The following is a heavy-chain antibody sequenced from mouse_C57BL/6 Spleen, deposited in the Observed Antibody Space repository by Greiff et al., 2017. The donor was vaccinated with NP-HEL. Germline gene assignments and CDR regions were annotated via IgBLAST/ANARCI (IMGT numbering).Heavy chain of an antibody. V-gene: IGHV3-6*01. D-gene: IGHD1-1*01. CDR3: AREGLYYGSSYRYAMDY. CDR1: GYSITSGYY. J-gene: IGHJ4*01. Sequence: VQLQESGPGLVKPSQSLSLTCSVTGYSITSGYYWNWIRQFPGNKLEWMGYISYDGSNNYNPSLKNRISITRDTSKNQFFLKLNSVTTEDTATYYCAREGLYYGSSYRYAMDYWGQGTSVTVSS. CDR2: ISYDGSN.